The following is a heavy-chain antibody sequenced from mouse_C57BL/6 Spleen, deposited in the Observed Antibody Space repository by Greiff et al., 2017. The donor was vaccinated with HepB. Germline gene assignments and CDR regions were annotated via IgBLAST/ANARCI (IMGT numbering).Heavy chain of an antibody. CDR2: INPSSGYT. J-gene: IGHJ4*01. Sequence: QVHVKQSGAELARPGASVKMSCKASGYTFTSYTMHWVKQRPGQGLEWIGYINPSSGYTKYNQKFKDKATLTADKSSSTAYMQLSSLTSEDSAVYYCARSAYEYDDLGAMDYWGQGTSVTVSS. D-gene: IGHD2-4*01. V-gene: IGHV1-4*01. CDR3: ARSAYEYDDLGAMDY. CDR1: GYTFTSYT.